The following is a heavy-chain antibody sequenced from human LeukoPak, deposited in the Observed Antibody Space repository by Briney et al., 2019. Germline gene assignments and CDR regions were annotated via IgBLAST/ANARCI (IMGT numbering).Heavy chain of an antibody. CDR2: IWSDGSNK. CDR3: ARVGVVVPAAPKDAFDI. J-gene: IGHJ3*02. CDR1: GFTFSSYV. D-gene: IGHD2-2*01. Sequence: GGSLRLSCAASGFTFSSYVMHWVRQASGNGLEWVAVIWSDGSNKYYADSVKGRFTISRDNSKNTLYLQMNSLRAEDAAVYYCARVGVVVPAAPKDAFDIWGQGTMVPVSS. V-gene: IGHV3-33*01.